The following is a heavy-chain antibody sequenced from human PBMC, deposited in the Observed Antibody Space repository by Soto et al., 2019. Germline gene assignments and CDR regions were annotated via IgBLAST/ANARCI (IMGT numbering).Heavy chain of an antibody. CDR1: GYTFTSYD. CDR3: ARGPVRNIVVVVAGYYMDV. D-gene: IGHD2-15*01. CDR2: MNPNSGNT. J-gene: IGHJ6*03. Sequence: ASVKVSCKASGYTFTSYDINWVRQATGQGLEWMGWMNPNSGNTGYAQKVQGRVTMTRNTSISTAYMELSSLRSEDTAVYYCARGPVRNIVVVVAGYYMDVWGKGTTVTVSS. V-gene: IGHV1-8*01.